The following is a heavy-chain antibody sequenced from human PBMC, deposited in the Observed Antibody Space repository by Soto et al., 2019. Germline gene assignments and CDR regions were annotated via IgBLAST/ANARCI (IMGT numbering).Heavy chain of an antibody. CDR3: ARGPNRHYCSSTSCYTTAHYYGMDV. Sequence: SQTLSLTCALSGDSVSSNSAAWNWIRQSPSRGLEWLGRTYYRSKWYNDYAVSVKSRITINPDTSKNQFSLQLNSVTPEDTAVYYCARGPNRHYCSSTSCYTTAHYYGMDVWGHGTTFTVSS. D-gene: IGHD2-2*02. J-gene: IGHJ6*02. CDR1: GDSVSSNSAA. CDR2: TYYRSKWYN. V-gene: IGHV6-1*01.